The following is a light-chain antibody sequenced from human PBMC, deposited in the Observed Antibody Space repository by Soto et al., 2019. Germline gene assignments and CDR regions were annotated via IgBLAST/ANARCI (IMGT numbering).Light chain of an antibody. CDR2: GAS. V-gene: IGKV3-20*01. Sequence: EIVLTQSPGTRSLSPLEIATLSVMASQSVSSSYLAWYQQKPGQAPRLLIYGASSRATGISDRFSGSGSGTDFTLTISRLEPQDFAIYYCQQYGTSPLTFGGGTKVDIK. CDR1: QSVSSSY. CDR3: QQYGTSPLT. J-gene: IGKJ4*01.